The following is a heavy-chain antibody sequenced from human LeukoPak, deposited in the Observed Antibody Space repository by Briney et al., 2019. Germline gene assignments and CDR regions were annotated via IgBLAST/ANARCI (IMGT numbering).Heavy chain of an antibody. V-gene: IGHV3-11*05. CDR1: GLTFSDYY. Sequence: GGSLRLFCAASGLTFSDYYMSWIRQAPGMGLEWVSYISSSSSYTNYADCVKGRFTISRDNAKNSLYLQMNSLRAEDTAIYYCARGGNGYNYALEYWGQGTLVSVSS. CDR3: ARGGNGYNYALEY. D-gene: IGHD5-24*01. CDR2: ISSSSSYT. J-gene: IGHJ4*02.